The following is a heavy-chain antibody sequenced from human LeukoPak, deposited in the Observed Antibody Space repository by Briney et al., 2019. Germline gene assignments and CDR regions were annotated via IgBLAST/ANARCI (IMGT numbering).Heavy chain of an antibody. CDR1: GFTFRSYS. J-gene: IGHJ4*02. V-gene: IGHV3-48*04. D-gene: IGHD6-6*01. Sequence: GGSLRLSCAASGFTFRSYSMNWVRQAPGKGLEWVSYISSSGSIMYSADAVKGRFTISRDNAKNSLYLQMNSLRAEDTATYYCSAQYSSSSVVDYWGQGTLVTVSS. CDR3: SAQYSSSSVVDY. CDR2: ISSSGSIM.